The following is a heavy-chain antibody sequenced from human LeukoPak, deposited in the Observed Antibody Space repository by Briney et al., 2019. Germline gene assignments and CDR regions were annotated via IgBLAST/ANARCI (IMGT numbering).Heavy chain of an antibody. CDR1: GFTFSTYW. CDR3: ARDVQRGSGWFDY. D-gene: IGHD1-1*01. Sequence: GGSLRLSCAGSGFTFSTYWMNWVRQAPGKGLEWVSSISSSSSYIYYADSVKGRFTISRDNAKNSLYLQMNSLRAEDTAVYYCARDVQRGSGWFDYWGQGTLVTVSS. V-gene: IGHV3-21*01. CDR2: ISSSSSYI. J-gene: IGHJ5*01.